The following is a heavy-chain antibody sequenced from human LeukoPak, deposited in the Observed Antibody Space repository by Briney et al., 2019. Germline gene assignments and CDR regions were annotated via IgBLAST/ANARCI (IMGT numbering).Heavy chain of an antibody. CDR3: VTDLRWPGDY. D-gene: IGHD4-23*01. CDR2: INSDGSST. J-gene: IGHJ4*02. V-gene: IGHV3-74*01. CDR1: GFTFSSFW. Sequence: GGSLRLSCAASGFTFSSFWMHWVRQAPGKGLVWVSRINSDGSSTNYADSVKGRFTISRDNAKNTLYLRMNSLRAEDTAVYYCVTDLRWPGDYWGQGTLVTVSS.